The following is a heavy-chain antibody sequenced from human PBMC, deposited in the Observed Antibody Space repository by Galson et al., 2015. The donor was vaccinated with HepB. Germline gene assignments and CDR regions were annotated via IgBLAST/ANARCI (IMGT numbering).Heavy chain of an antibody. Sequence: SLRLSCAASGFTFSDYYMSWIRQAPGKGLEWVSYISSSSSYTNYADSVKGRFTISRDNAKNSLYLQMNSLRAEDTAVYYCAGIDYSNLRYYYYGMDVWGQGTTVTVSS. V-gene: IGHV3-11*06. J-gene: IGHJ6*02. CDR2: ISSSSSYT. CDR3: AGIDYSNLRYYYYGMDV. CDR1: GFTFSDYY. D-gene: IGHD4-11*01.